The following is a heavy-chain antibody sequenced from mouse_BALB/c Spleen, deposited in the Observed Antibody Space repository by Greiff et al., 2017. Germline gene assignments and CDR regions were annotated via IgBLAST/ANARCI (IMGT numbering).Heavy chain of an antibody. Sequence: QVQLQQPGAELVKPGASVKLSCKASGYTFTSYWMHWVKQRPGQGLEWIGEIDPSDSYTNYNQKFKGKATLTVDKSSSTAYMQLSSLTSEDSAVYYCARHGSSHYWYFDVWGAGTTVTVSS. CDR1: GYTFTSYW. CDR3: ARHGSSHYWYFDV. V-gene: IGHV1-69*02. CDR2: IDPSDSYT. D-gene: IGHD1-1*01. J-gene: IGHJ1*01.